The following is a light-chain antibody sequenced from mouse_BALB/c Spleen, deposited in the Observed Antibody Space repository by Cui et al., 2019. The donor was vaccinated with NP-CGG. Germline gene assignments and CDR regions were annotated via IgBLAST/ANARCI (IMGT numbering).Light chain of an antibody. J-gene: IGLJ1*01. V-gene: IGLV1*01. Sequence: QHVVIQESAPTTSPGETVTLTCRSSTGAVTTSNYANWVQEKPDHLFTGLIGGTNNRVPGVPARFSGSLIGDKAALTITGAQTEDEAIYFCALWYSNHWVFGGGTKLTVL. CDR3: ALWYSNHWV. CDR1: TGAVTTSNY. CDR2: GTN.